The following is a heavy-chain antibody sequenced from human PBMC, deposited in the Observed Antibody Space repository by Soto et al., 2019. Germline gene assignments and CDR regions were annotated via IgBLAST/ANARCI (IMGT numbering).Heavy chain of an antibody. Sequence: DVQLVESGGGLMQPGESLRLSCAASGLTVSGKKYVAWVRQAPGKGLEWVSALYDVDGSFYSDSVKGRFTTSSDSSKTTVHLQMNDPRPADTAVYYCATWHEQEHAYDVWGQGTTVTVSS. CDR2: LYDVDGS. CDR1: GLTVSGKKY. CDR3: ATWHEQEHAYDV. J-gene: IGHJ3*01. V-gene: IGHV3-53*01. D-gene: IGHD1-1*01.